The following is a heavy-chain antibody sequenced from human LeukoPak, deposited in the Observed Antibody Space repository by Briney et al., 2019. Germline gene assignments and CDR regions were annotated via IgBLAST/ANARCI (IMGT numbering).Heavy chain of an antibody. CDR2: IYYSGGT. CDR3: ATGWSGYYWTT. J-gene: IGHJ5*02. Sequence: SETLSLTCTVSGGSISSNGYYWAWFRQPPGKGLEWIGSIYYSGGTYYNPSLKSRVTISIDTSKNQFSLKLRSVTAADTAVYYCATGWSGYYWTTWGQGTLVAVSS. V-gene: IGHV4-39*07. CDR1: GGSISSNGYY. D-gene: IGHD3-3*01.